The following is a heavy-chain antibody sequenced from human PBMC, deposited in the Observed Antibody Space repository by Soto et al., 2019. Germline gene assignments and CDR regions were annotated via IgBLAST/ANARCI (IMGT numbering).Heavy chain of an antibody. J-gene: IGHJ4*02. V-gene: IGHV4-34*01. Sequence: SETLSLTCAVTGGSFTGYYGCWIRQSPGKGLEWIGEVSHRGSTNYNPSLKSRVTISIDTSKNQFFLKLNSVTAADTGMYYCARSGGRTSYYIDSWGQGTVVTGSS. CDR2: VSHRGST. CDR1: GGSFTGYY. D-gene: IGHD6-25*01. CDR3: ARSGGRTSYYIDS.